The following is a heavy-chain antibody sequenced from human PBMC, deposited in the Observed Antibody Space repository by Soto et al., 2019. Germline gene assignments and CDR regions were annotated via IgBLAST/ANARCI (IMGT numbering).Heavy chain of an antibody. Sequence: SETLSLTCTVSGGSISSYYWSWIRQPPGKGLEWIGYIYYSGSTNYNPSLTSRVTISVDTSKHQFSLKLSSVTAADTAVYYCARVPNLGSIRRYYYYYGMDVWGQGTTITVSS. V-gene: IGHV4-59*01. J-gene: IGHJ6*02. CDR1: GGSISSYY. CDR3: ARVPNLGSIRRYYYYYGMDV. CDR2: IYYSGST. D-gene: IGHD1-1*01.